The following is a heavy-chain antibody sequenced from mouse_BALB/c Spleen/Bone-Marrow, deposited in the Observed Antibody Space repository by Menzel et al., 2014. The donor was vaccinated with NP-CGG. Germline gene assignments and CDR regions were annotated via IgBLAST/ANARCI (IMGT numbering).Heavy chain of an antibody. CDR1: GFSLTSYG. J-gene: IGHJ4*01. V-gene: IGHV2-9*02. CDR3: ARDYYGSLYAMDY. Sequence: VMLVESGPGLVAPSQSLSITCTVSGFSLTSYGVHWARQPPGKGLEWLGVIWAGGSTNYNSALMSRLSISKDNSKSXVFLKMNSLQTDDTAMYYCARDYYGSLYAMDYWGQGTSVTVSS. D-gene: IGHD1-1*01. CDR2: IWAGGST.